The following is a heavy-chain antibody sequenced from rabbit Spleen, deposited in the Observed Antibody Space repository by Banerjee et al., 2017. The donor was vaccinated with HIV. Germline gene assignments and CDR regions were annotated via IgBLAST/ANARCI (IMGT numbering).Heavy chain of an antibody. V-gene: IGHV1S43*01. D-gene: IGHD8-1*01. CDR3: ARDTGTSFSTYGMDL. CDR2: IGTSSGST. Sequence: QEQLEESGGGLVKPEGSLTLTCTTSGFDLTNNQVMRWVRQAPGKGLEWIGCIGTSSGSTWYASWVNGRFTVSRSTSLNTVDLKMTSLTVADTATYFCARDTGTSFSTYGMDLWGPGTLVTVS. CDR1: GFDLTNNQV. J-gene: IGHJ6*01.